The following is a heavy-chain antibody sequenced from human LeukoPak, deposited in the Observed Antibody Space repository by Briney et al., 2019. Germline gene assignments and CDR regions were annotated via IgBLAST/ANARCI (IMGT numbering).Heavy chain of an antibody. CDR1: GGSFSGFY. D-gene: IGHD2-15*01. Sequence: SETLSLTCAVYGGSFSGFYWSWIRQPPGKGLEWIGEINHSGSTNYNPSLKSRVTISVDTSKNQFSLKLSSVTAADTAVYYCARLSGYCSGGSCHRDYWGQGTLVTVSS. J-gene: IGHJ4*02. V-gene: IGHV4-34*01. CDR2: INHSGST. CDR3: ARLSGYCSGGSCHRDY.